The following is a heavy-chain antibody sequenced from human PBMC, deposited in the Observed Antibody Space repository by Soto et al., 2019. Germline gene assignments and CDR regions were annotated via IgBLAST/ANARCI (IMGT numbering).Heavy chain of an antibody. CDR1: GGSISSYY. Sequence: SETLSLTCTVSGGSISSYYWSWIRQPPGKGLEWIGYIYYSGSTNYNPSLKSRVTISVDTSKNQFSLKLSSVTAADTAGYYCARGTRGYGGSGLFDPWGQGTLATVSS. CDR2: IYYSGST. V-gene: IGHV4-59*01. D-gene: IGHD6-19*01. CDR3: ARGTRGYGGSGLFDP. J-gene: IGHJ5*02.